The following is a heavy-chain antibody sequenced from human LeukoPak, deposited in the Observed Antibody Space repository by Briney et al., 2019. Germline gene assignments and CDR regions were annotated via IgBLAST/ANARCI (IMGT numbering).Heavy chain of an antibody. CDR2: IKSDGSST. Sequence: PGGSLRLSCAAPEFSFSSYWMHWVRQAPGKGLVWVSRIKSDGSSTSYADSVKGRFTISRDNAKNTLYLQMNSLRAEDTAVYYCARINWFDPWGQGTLVTVSS. CDR3: ARINWFDP. CDR1: EFSFSSYW. J-gene: IGHJ5*02. V-gene: IGHV3-74*01.